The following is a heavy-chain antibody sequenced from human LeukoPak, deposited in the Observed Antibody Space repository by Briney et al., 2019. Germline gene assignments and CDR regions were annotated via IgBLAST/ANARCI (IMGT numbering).Heavy chain of an antibody. CDR3: ARGDYDFWSGYYR. J-gene: IGHJ4*02. V-gene: IGHV4-30-4*08. CDR2: IYYSGST. Sequence: SETLSLTCTVSGGSISSGDYYWSWIRQPPGKGLEWIGYIYYSGSTYYNPSLKSRVTISVDTSKNQLSLKLSSVTAADTAVYYCARGDYDFWSGYYRWGQGTLVTVSS. D-gene: IGHD3-3*01. CDR1: GGSISSGDYY.